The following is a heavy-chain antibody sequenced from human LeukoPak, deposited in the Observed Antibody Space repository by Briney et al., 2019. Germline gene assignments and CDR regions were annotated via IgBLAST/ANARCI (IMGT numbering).Heavy chain of an antibody. Sequence: PGGSLRLSCVASGFTFSNYGMHWVRQAPGKGLEWVAFIRYDGSNKYYADSVKGRFTISRDNSKNTLYLQMNSLRAEDTAVYYCARRIAARRGVNYYYMDVWGKGTTVTVSS. CDR2: IRYDGSNK. D-gene: IGHD6-6*01. J-gene: IGHJ6*03. V-gene: IGHV3-30*02. CDR3: ARRIAARRGVNYYYMDV. CDR1: GFTFSNYG.